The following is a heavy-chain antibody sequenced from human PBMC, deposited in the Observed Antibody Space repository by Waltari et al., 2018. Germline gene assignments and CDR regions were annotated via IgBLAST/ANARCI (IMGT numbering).Heavy chain of an antibody. CDR2: IYPGDSDT. CDR1: GYSFTSYW. CDR3: ARESPLGYCSSTSCWFDP. J-gene: IGHJ5*02. V-gene: IGHV5-51*01. D-gene: IGHD2-2*01. Sequence: EVQLVQSGAEVKKPGESLKISCKGSGYSFTSYWIGWVRQMPGKGLEWMGIIYPGDSDTRYSPSFQGQVTISADKSISTAYLQWSSLKASDTAMYYCARESPLGYCSSTSCWFDPWGQGTLVTVSS.